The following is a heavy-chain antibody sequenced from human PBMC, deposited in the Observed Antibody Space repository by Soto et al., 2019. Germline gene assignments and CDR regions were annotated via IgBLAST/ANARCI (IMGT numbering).Heavy chain of an antibody. J-gene: IGHJ4*02. CDR1: WIKGDDYV. V-gene: IGHV3-9*01. D-gene: IGHD3-22*01. Sequence: GGSLRLCCAASWIKGDDYVMHWVRQAPGKGVEWVSSSNWKSKNVGYAESVRGRFTSSRDNAKNSLSLHMNDVRPADTALYFCAKEGGNYYESSGYFDYWGQGSLVTVS. CDR3: AKEGGNYYESSGYFDY. CDR2: SNWKSKNV.